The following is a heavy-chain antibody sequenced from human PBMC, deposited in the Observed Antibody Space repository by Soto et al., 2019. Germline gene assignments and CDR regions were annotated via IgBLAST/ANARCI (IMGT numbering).Heavy chain of an antibody. D-gene: IGHD5-12*01. V-gene: IGHV1-18*01. Sequence: QVQLVQSGAEVKKPGASVKVSCKASGYTFTRSGISWVRQAPGHGLEWMGWISTYNGDTNYAQTFQGRVTMTTDTSTSTVHLEVRSLRSDDTAVYYCAREGVAPYYYYGMDVWGQGTPVTVS. CDR1: GYTFTRSG. CDR2: ISTYNGDT. CDR3: AREGVAPYYYYGMDV. J-gene: IGHJ6*02.